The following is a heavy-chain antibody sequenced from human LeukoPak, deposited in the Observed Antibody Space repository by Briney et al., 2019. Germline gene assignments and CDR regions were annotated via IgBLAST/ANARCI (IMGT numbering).Heavy chain of an antibody. D-gene: IGHD1-26*01. J-gene: IGHJ4*02. CDR3: ARGLSGSYCFDY. CDR1: GFTFSSYG. V-gene: IGHV3-33*01. CDR2: IWYDGSNK. Sequence: GGSLRLSCAASGFTFSSYGMHWVRQAPGKGLEWVAVIWYDGSNKYYADSVKGRFTISRDNSKNTLYLQMNSLRAEDTAVYYCARGLSGSYCFDYWGQGTLVTVSS.